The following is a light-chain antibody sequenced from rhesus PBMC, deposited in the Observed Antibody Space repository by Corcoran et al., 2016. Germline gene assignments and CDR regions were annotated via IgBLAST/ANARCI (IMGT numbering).Light chain of an antibody. Sequence: ETVVTQSPATLALSPGERATLSCRASQSVGSYLAWYQQKPGQAPRLLIYGASSRATGIPDRFSVRGSGTGFTLTISSLEPEDVGVYYCQQSSSLSRTFGQGTKVEIK. CDR1: QSVGSY. V-gene: IGKV3-24*04. CDR3: QQSSSLSRT. CDR2: GAS. J-gene: IGKJ1*01.